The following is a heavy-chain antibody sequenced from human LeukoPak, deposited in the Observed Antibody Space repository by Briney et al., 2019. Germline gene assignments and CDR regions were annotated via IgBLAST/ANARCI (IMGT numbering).Heavy chain of an antibody. V-gene: IGHV1-46*01. Sequence: ASVKVSCKASGYTFTSYYMHWVRQAPGQGLEWMGIINPSGGSTSYAQKFQGRVTMTRNTYISTAYMELSSLRSEDTAVYYCARGLRIAVAGALGYWGQGTLVTVSS. CDR2: INPSGGST. CDR3: ARGLRIAVAGALGY. D-gene: IGHD6-19*01. J-gene: IGHJ4*02. CDR1: GYTFTSYY.